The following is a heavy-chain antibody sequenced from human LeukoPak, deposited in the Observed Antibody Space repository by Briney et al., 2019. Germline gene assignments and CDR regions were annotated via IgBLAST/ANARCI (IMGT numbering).Heavy chain of an antibody. CDR1: GGTFSSYA. D-gene: IGHD2-2*01. Sequence: GASVKVSCKASGGTFSSYAISWVRQAPGQGLEWMGGIIPIFGTANYAQKFQGRVTITTDESTSTAYMELSSLRSEDTAVYYCARGHCSSTSCYHYYYYYMDVWGKGTTVTVS. V-gene: IGHV1-69*05. J-gene: IGHJ6*03. CDR3: ARGHCSSTSCYHYYYYYMDV. CDR2: IIPIFGTA.